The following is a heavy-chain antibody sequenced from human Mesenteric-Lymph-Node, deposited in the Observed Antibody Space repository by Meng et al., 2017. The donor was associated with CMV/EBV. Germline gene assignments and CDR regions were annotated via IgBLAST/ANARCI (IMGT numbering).Heavy chain of an antibody. CDR1: GFAFDDYA. CDR3: ANQMQLSGYYN. D-gene: IGHD3-22*01. CDR2: INWNGRST. V-gene: IGHV3-20*04. Sequence: GGSLRLSCAVSGFAFDDYAMAWVRQVPGKGLEWLCGINWNGRSTSYADSVKGRFTISRDNANSLYLQMNSLRADDTALYYCANQMQLSGYYNWGQGTLVTVPQ. J-gene: IGHJ4*02.